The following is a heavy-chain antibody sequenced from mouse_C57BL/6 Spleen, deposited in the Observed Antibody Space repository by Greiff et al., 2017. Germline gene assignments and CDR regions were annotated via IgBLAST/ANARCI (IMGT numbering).Heavy chain of an antibody. CDR1: GFTFTDYY. D-gene: IGHD1-1*02. V-gene: IGHV7-3*01. CDR2: IRNKANGYTT. CDR3: ASSLWAMDY. J-gene: IGHJ4*01. Sequence: EVQLVESGGGLVQPGGSLSLSCAASGFTFTDYYMSWVRQPPGKALEWLGFIRNKANGYTTEYSASVKGRFTISRDNSQSILYLQMNALRAEDSATYYCASSLWAMDYWGQGTSVTVSS.